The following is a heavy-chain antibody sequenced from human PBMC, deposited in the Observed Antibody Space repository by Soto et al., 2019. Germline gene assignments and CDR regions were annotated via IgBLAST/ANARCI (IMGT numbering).Heavy chain of an antibody. V-gene: IGHV3-53*02. CDR1: GFSVGSNY. Sequence: EVQLVETGGGLIQPGGSLRLSCAASGFSVGSNYMTWVRQSPGKGLEWVSLIYSNGDTDYADSVKGRFSISRDNFKNTLYLQMNTLRAGDTAVYHCARKSDSSPVPEADGVWGRGTLVTVSS. CDR3: ARKSDSSPVPEADGV. CDR2: IYSNGDT. J-gene: IGHJ4*02. D-gene: IGHD2-8*01.